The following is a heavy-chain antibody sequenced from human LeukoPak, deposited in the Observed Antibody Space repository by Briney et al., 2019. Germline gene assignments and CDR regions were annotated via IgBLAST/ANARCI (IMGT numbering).Heavy chain of an antibody. J-gene: IGHJ4*02. V-gene: IGHV1-46*01. CDR1: GYSFTSYY. Sequence: ASVKVSCKASGYSFTSYYMHCVRQAPGQGLEWMGIINPSGGSASYAQKFQGRVTMTSDTSTSTVYMEVSSLRSEDTAVYYCARVFTPGRFDYWGQGTLVTVSS. CDR2: INPSGGSA. CDR3: ARVFTPGRFDY.